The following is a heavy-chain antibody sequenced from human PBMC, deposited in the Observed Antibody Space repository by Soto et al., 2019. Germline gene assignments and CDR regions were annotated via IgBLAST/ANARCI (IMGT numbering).Heavy chain of an antibody. Sequence: QLQLQESGSGLVKPSQTLSLTCAVSGGSISSGGYSWSWIRQPPGKGLEWIGYIYHSGSTYYNPCLKRRVTISVDRSKNQLSLKLSSVTAADTAVYYCARGSVAGGAVAGVDYWGQGTLVTVSS. J-gene: IGHJ4*02. V-gene: IGHV4-30-2*01. D-gene: IGHD6-19*01. CDR1: GGSISSGGYS. CDR3: ARGSVAGGAVAGVDY. CDR2: IYHSGST.